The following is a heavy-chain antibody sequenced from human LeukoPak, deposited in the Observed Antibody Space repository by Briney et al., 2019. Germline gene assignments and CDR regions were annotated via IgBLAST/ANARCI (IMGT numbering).Heavy chain of an antibody. CDR1: SGSIRNYY. D-gene: IGHD6-13*01. J-gene: IGHJ3*02. CDR3: AAQHQLVNTFDI. V-gene: IGHV4-59*01. CDR2: IHYTGTT. Sequence: PSETLSLTCTVSSGSIRNYYWSWILQPPWKGLEWIGYIHYTGTTNYNPSLKSRVTLSLDTSKNQLSLKLNSVTAADAAAYYCAAQHQLVNTFDIWGQGTIISVSS.